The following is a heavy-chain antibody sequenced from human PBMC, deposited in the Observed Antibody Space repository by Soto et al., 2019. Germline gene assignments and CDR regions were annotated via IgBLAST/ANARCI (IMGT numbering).Heavy chain of an antibody. CDR3: ARDGTAMARGYYYCEMAV. CDR2: IWYDGTKQ. D-gene: IGHD5-18*01. Sequence: PGGSLRLSCAASGFTFSSYGMHWVRQAPGKGLEWVALIWYDGTKQYYADSVKGRFTISRDNSKNTLYVQVNSLRAEDTAVYYCARDGTAMARGYYYCEMAVWGQGPTVTVSS. V-gene: IGHV3-33*01. CDR1: GFTFSSYG. J-gene: IGHJ6*02.